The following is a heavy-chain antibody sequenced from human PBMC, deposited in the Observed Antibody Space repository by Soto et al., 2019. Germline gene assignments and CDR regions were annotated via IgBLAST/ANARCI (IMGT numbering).Heavy chain of an antibody. D-gene: IGHD3-10*01. CDR3: ARGKGDNVRGVMCLDY. Sequence: SETLSLTCAVYGGSFSGYSWSWIRQPPGTGLEWIGEINRSGSTNYNPSLKSRVTISVDTSKNQFSLKLSSVSAADTAVYYCARGKGDNVRGVMCLDYWGQGALVTVSS. CDR2: INRSGST. CDR1: GGSFSGYS. J-gene: IGHJ4*02. V-gene: IGHV4-34*01.